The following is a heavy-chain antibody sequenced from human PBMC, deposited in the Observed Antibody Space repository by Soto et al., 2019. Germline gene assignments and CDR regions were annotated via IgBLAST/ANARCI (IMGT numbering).Heavy chain of an antibody. Sequence: QVQLVQSGAEVKKPGASVKVSCKTSGYTFAAYYIHWIRQAPGQGLEWMGWINPTSGGTVYAQNFQARVPMTRYTSIITAYMELRRLNSDDTAVYYCARDPDYGDYWGYFFDSWGQGTQVTVSS. CDR2: INPTSGGT. J-gene: IGHJ4*02. CDR1: GYTFAAYY. V-gene: IGHV1-2*02. D-gene: IGHD4-17*01. CDR3: ARDPDYGDYWGYFFDS.